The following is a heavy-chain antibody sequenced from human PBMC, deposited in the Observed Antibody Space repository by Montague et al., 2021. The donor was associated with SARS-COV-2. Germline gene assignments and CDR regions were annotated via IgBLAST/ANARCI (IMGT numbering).Heavy chain of an antibody. D-gene: IGHD2-8*01. J-gene: IGHJ5*02. CDR3: ARDDPYCTNGVCYTGNWFDP. Sequence: CAISGDSVAGNSLAWKWIKQSPAIRLEWLGRTYYMSKWNNDYAVSVKSRITINPDTSKNQFSLQLNSVTPEDTAVYYCARDDPYCTNGVCYTGNWFDPWGQGTMVTVSS. CDR2: TYYMSKWNN. CDR1: GDSVAGNSLA. V-gene: IGHV6-1*01.